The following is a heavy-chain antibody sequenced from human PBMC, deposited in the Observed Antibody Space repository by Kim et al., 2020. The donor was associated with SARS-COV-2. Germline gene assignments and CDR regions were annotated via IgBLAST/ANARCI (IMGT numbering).Heavy chain of an antibody. CDR2: ISFHGTNK. CDR1: GFIFSDYG. CDR3: AKIQGRYFGGFDI. J-gene: IGHJ3*02. D-gene: IGHD3-9*01. V-gene: IGHV3-30*18. Sequence: GGSLRLSCAASGFIFSDYGMDWVRQAPGKGLEWVAFISFHGTNKYYADSVKGRFTISRDNSENTMYLQMNSLRPEDTAVYYCAKIQGRYFGGFDIWGPGTLVTVSS.